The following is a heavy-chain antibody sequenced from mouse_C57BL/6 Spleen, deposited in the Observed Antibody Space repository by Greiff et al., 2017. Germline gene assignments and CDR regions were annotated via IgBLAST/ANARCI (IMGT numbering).Heavy chain of an antibody. CDR2: INPNNGGT. CDR1: GYTFTDYY. V-gene: IGHV1-26*01. J-gene: IGHJ3*01. D-gene: IGHD2-2*01. Sequence: EVKLQQSGPELVKPGASVKISCKASGYTFTDYYMNWVKQSHGKSLEWIGDINPNNGGTSYNQKFKGKATLTVDKSSSTAYMELRSLTSEDSAVYYCASSEGYAYWGQGTLVTVSA. CDR3: ASSEGYAY.